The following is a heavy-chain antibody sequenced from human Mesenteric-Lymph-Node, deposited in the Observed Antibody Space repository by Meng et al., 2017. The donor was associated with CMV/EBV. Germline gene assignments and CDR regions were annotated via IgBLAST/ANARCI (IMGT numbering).Heavy chain of an antibody. Sequence: CTGSGGSISSGGYYWSWIRQHPGKGLEWIGYIYYSGSTYYNPSLKSRVTISVDTSKNQFSLKLSSVTAADTAVYYCARIPPPGPFDYWGQGTLVTVSS. D-gene: IGHD1-14*01. V-gene: IGHV4-31*03. J-gene: IGHJ4*02. CDR3: ARIPPPGPFDY. CDR2: IYYSGST. CDR1: GGSISSGGYY.